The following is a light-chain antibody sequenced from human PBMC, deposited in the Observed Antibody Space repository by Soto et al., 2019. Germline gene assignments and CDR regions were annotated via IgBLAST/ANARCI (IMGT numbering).Light chain of an antibody. V-gene: IGKV3-20*01. Sequence: EILFTQSPGTLSLSPGERATLSCRASQSVSGSSLAWYQRTPGQAPRLLIYDASSRATGIPDRFSGSGSGTDFTLIIGSLEPEDFEVYYCQQYGSSPWTFGQGTKVDIK. J-gene: IGKJ1*01. CDR1: QSVSGSS. CDR2: DAS. CDR3: QQYGSSPWT.